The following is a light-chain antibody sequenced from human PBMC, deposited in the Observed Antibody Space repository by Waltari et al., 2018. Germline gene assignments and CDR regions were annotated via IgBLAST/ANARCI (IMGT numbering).Light chain of an antibody. CDR3: MQPLQTPWT. CDR2: LGS. Sequence: DIVMTKSPLSLPVTLGEPASISCRSSQSLLHSSGYNYLDWYLQKPGQSPQLLVYLGSHRASGVPDRFSGSGSGTDFTLKISRVEAEDVGVYYCMQPLQTPWTFGQGTKVEIK. V-gene: IGKV2-28*01. J-gene: IGKJ1*01. CDR1: QSLLHSSGYNY.